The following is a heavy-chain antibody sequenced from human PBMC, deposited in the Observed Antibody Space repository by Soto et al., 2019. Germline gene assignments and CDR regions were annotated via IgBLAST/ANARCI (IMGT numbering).Heavy chain of an antibody. CDR2: ISGSGGST. CDR1: GFTFSSYA. J-gene: IGHJ4*02. V-gene: IGHV3-23*01. CDR3: ATRSSGWYFDY. Sequence: EVQLLESGGGLVQPGGSLRLSCAASGFTFSSYAMSWVRQAPGKGLEWVSAISGSGGSTYYADSVKGRFTISRDNSKNTLSLHMNSLSAEDTAVYYCATRSSGWYFDYWGQGTLVTVSS. D-gene: IGHD6-19*01.